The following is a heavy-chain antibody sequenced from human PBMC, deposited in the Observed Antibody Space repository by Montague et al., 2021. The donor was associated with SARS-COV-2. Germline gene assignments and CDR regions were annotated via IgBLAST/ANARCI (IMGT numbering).Heavy chain of an antibody. D-gene: IGHD3-10*01. V-gene: IGHV4-4*07. CDR1: GDSISGYY. CDR3: AGGFWFGGFF. CDR2: IYTSGTT. Sequence: SKTLSLTCTVFGDSISGYYWNWIRQPAGKALEWIGRIYTSGTTDYNPSLKSRVTMSVDTSKNQISLKLNSVTAADTAIYFCAGGFWFGGFFWGQGTLVAVSS. J-gene: IGHJ4*02.